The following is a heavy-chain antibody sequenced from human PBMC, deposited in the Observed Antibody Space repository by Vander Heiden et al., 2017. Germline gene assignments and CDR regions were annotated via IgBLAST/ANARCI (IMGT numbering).Heavy chain of an antibody. CDR3: ASHYWSSGSCYFDD. V-gene: IGHV3-53*01. CDR1: GFPVSDND. J-gene: IGHJ4*03. Sequence: EVQLVESGGGLIQRGGSLRVSCAVSGFPVSDNDISWVRQAPGRGLEWVSVIYRGGSTYYADSVKGRFTISKDNSQNTVYLQMNSLRAEDTAVYYCASHYWSSGSCYFDDWGQGSLVSVSS. D-gene: IGHD3-3*02. CDR2: IYRGGST.